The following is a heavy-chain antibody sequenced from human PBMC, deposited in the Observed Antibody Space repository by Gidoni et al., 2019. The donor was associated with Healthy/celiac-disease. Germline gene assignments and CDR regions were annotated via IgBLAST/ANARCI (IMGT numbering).Heavy chain of an antibody. CDR2: INHSGST. V-gene: IGHV4-34*01. CDR3: ASLRGAAAGTVGY. CDR1: GGSFSGYY. J-gene: IGHJ4*02. Sequence: QVQLQQWGAGLLKPSETLSLTCAVYGGSFSGYYWSWIRQPPGKGLEWIGEINHSGSTNYNPSLKSRVTISVDTSKNQFSLKLSSVTAADTAVYYCASLRGAAAGTVGYWGQGTLVTVSS. D-gene: IGHD6-13*01.